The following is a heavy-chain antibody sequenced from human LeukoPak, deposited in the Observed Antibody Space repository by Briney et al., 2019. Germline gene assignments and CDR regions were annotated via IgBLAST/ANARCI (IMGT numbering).Heavy chain of an antibody. D-gene: IGHD6-13*01. V-gene: IGHV3-74*01. Sequence: GGSLRLSCAASGLTFSSFWMYWARQAPGKGLVWVSRINSDGGSTTYADSVKGRFTISRDNAKNTVYLQMNSLRAEDTAVYYCARVGGYSSSWSRYFDYWGQGTLVTVSS. J-gene: IGHJ4*02. CDR2: INSDGGST. CDR1: GLTFSSFW. CDR3: ARVGGYSSSWSRYFDY.